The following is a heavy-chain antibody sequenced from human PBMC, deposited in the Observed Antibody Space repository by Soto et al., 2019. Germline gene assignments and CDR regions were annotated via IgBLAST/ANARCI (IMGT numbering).Heavy chain of an antibody. CDR3: ARDKVGATRRDACDI. V-gene: IGHV3-53*01. J-gene: IGHJ3*02. CDR1: GFTVSSNY. CDR2: IYSGGST. D-gene: IGHD1-26*01. Sequence: HPGGSLRLSCAASGFTVSSNYMSWVRQAPGKGLEWVSVIYSGGSTYYADSVKGRFTISRDNSKNTLYLQMNSLRAEDTAVYYCARDKVGATRRDACDIWGQGTMVTVSS.